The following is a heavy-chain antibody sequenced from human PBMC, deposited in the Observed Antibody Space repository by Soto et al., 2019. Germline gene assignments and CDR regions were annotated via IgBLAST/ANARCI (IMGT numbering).Heavy chain of an antibody. V-gene: IGHV3-30-3*01. CDR1: RFTFSSYA. D-gene: IGHD6-13*01. Sequence: QVQLVESGGGVVQPGKSLRLSCAASRFTFSSYAMDWVRQAPGKGLEWVAVISHDGSEKYYGDSVKGRFTISRDNPKNTVYLQMNSLRPEDTAVYYCARAAAYFYQYYYAMDVWGQGTAVTVSS. CDR3: ARAAAYFYQYYYAMDV. CDR2: ISHDGSEK. J-gene: IGHJ6*02.